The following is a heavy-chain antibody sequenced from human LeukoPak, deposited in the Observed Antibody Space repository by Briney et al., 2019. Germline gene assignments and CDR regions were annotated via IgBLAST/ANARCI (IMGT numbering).Heavy chain of an antibody. V-gene: IGHV1-69*01. D-gene: IGHD3-9*01. Sequence: SVKVSCKASGGTFSSYAISWVRQAPGQGLEWMGGIIPIFGTANYAQKFQGRVTITADESTSTAYMELSSLRSEDTAVYYCARAWDYDILTGYYPLFDYWGQGTLVTVSS. CDR1: GGTFSSYA. J-gene: IGHJ4*02. CDR2: IIPIFGTA. CDR3: ARAWDYDILTGYYPLFDY.